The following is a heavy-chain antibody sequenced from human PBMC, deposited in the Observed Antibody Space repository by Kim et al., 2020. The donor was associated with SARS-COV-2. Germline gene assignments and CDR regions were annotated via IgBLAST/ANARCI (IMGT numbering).Heavy chain of an antibody. CDR2: IRSKAYGGTT. CDR3: TRDHPPPYGSGSYYYYGMDV. Sequence: GGSLRLSCTASGFTFGDYAMSWFRQAPGKGLEWVGFIRSKAYGGTTEYAASVKGRFTISRDDSKSIAYLQMNSLKTEDTAVYYCTRDHPPPYGSGSYYYYGMDVWGQGTTVTVSS. D-gene: IGHD3-10*01. J-gene: IGHJ6*02. CDR1: GFTFGDYA. V-gene: IGHV3-49*03.